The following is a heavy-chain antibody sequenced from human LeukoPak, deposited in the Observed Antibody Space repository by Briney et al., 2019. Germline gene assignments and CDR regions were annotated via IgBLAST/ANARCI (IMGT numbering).Heavy chain of an antibody. CDR3: ARHSGSYLYYRMDV. CDR2: IYYSGST. V-gene: IGHV4-59*08. J-gene: IGHJ6*02. Sequence: SETLSLTCSVSGGSISGYYWSWIRQPPGKGLEWIGYIYYSGSTNYNPSLKSRVTISVDTSKNQFSLKLSSVAAADTAVYYCARHSGSYLYYRMDVWGQGITVTVSS. D-gene: IGHD1-26*01. CDR1: GGSISGYY.